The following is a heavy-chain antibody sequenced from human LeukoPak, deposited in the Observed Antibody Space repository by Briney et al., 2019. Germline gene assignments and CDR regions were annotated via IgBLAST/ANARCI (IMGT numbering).Heavy chain of an antibody. V-gene: IGHV4-59*01. CDR1: GESFSGYY. CDR3: ARADSGSYDR. Sequence: SETLSLTCAVYGESFSGYYWSWIRQPPGKGLEWIGYIYYSGSTNYNPSLKSRVTISVDTSKNQFSLKLSSVTAADTAVYYCARADSGSYDRWGQGTLVTVSS. CDR2: IYYSGST. J-gene: IGHJ5*02. D-gene: IGHD1-26*01.